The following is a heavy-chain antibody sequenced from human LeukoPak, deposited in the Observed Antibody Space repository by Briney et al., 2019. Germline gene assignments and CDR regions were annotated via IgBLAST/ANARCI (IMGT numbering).Heavy chain of an antibody. CDR2: INPNSGGT. CDR1: GYTFTGYY. CDR3: AREDSTGYSSLDY. D-gene: IGHD3-22*01. J-gene: IGHJ4*02. Sequence: ASVKVSCKASGYTFTGYYMHWVRQAPGQGLEWMGWINPNSGGTNYAQKFQGRVTMTRDTSISTAYVELSRLRSDDTAVYYCAREDSTGYSSLDYWGQGTLVTVSS. V-gene: IGHV1-2*02.